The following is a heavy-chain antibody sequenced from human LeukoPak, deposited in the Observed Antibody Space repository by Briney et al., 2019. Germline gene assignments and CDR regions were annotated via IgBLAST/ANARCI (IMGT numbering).Heavy chain of an antibody. CDR2: IGGSGGAT. CDR1: GITFSSYA. D-gene: IGHD1-20*01. CDR3: AKGSISGTRSLFDY. Sequence: GGSLRLSCAASGITFSSYAMSWVRQAPRRGLEWVSGIGGSGGATYYADSVKGRFTISRDNSKNTLYLQMNSLRAEDTAVYYCAKGSISGTRSLFDYWGQGTLVTVSS. J-gene: IGHJ4*02. V-gene: IGHV3-23*01.